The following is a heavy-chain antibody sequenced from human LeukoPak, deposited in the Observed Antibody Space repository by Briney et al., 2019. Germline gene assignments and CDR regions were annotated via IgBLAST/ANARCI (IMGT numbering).Heavy chain of an antibody. CDR3: ARAGLRGGYYYYYMDV. CDR1: GGSFSGYY. CDR2: IYTSGST. V-gene: IGHV4-59*10. D-gene: IGHD2-15*01. J-gene: IGHJ6*03. Sequence: PSETLSLTCAVYGGSFSGYYWSWIRQPAGKGLEWIGRIYTSGSTNYNPSLKSRVTMSVDTSKNQFSLKLSSVTAADTAVYYCARAGLRGGYYYYYMDVWGKGTTVTVSS.